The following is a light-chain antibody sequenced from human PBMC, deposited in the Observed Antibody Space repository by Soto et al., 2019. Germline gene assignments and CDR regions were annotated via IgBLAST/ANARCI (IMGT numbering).Light chain of an antibody. V-gene: IGKV3-20*01. CDR2: GTS. CDR1: QSITNDF. Sequence: EIVVTQSPGTLSLSPGERASLSCRASQSITNDFLAWYQQKPGQAPRRLVYGTSRRAFGIPGRFSGSGSGTDFTLTIAALEPEDAAVYYCQQYGGAPGTVGQGPEVEIK. J-gene: IGKJ1*01. CDR3: QQYGGAPGT.